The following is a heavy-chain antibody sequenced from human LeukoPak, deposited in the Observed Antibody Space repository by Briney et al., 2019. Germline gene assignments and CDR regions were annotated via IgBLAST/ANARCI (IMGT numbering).Heavy chain of an antibody. V-gene: IGHV3-23*01. CDR3: AKPPLRIFGVVRTTVYYYGMDV. J-gene: IGHJ6*02. CDR1: GFTFSSYA. Sequence: PGGSLRLSCAASGFTFSSYAMSWVRQAPGKGLEWVSAISGSGGSTYYADSVKGRFTISRDNSKNTLYLQMNSLRAEDTAVYYCAKPPLRIFGVVRTTVYYYGMDVWGQGTTVTVSS. CDR2: ISGSGGST. D-gene: IGHD3-3*01.